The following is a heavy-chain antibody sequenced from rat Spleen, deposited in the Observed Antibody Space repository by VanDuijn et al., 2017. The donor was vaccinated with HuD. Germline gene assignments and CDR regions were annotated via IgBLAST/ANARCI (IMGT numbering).Heavy chain of an antibody. CDR1: GFSFSDYY. CDR3: GRRDYGGYGDY. D-gene: IGHD1-11*01. J-gene: IGHJ2*01. V-gene: IGHV5-22*01. CDR2: ISYEGSST. Sequence: EVQLVESGGGLVQPGRSLKLSCAASGFSFSDYYMVWVRQAPKKGLEWVASISYEGSSTYYGDSVKGRFTISRDNAKTTLYLQMDSLRSEDTATYYCGRRDYGGYGDYWGQGVMVTVSS.